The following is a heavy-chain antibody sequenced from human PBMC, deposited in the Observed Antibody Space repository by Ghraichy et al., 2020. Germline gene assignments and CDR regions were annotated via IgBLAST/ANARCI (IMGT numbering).Heavy chain of an antibody. CDR1: GYSISSGYY. CDR3: AREGSGNSFDF. CDR2: IYHSGST. J-gene: IGHJ4*02. D-gene: IGHD6-19*01. Sequence: SETLSLTCTVSGYSISSGYYWGWIRQPPGKGLEWIANIYHSGSTYYNLSLKSRVTISVDTSKNQFSLKRSSVTAADTAVYYCAREGSGNSFDFWGQGTLVTVSS. V-gene: IGHV4-38-2*02.